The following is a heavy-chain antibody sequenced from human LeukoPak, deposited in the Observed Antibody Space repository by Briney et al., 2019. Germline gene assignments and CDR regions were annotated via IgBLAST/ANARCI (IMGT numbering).Heavy chain of an antibody. V-gene: IGHV1-46*01. J-gene: IGHJ3*01. D-gene: IGHD5-24*01. CDR3: ARIRDGYNDAYDL. CDR1: GYTFTGYY. CDR2: INPDGGNT. Sequence: ASVKVSCKASGYTFTGYYIHWVRQAPGQVLEWMGLINPDGGNTNYAQNFQGRVTLTRGTSTSTVYMELSSLRSEDTAIYYCARIRDGYNDAYDLWGQGTVVTVPS.